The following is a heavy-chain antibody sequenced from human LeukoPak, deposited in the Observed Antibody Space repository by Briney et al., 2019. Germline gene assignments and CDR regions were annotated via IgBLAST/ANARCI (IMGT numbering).Heavy chain of an antibody. V-gene: IGHV3-33*01. J-gene: IGHJ4*02. D-gene: IGHD2/OR15-2a*01. Sequence: GGSLRLSCAASGFTFRNYGMHWVRQAPGKGLEWVAFIWYDGSNKYYADSVKGRFTISRDNSKNTLYLQMNSLRAEDTAVYYCARDGNLIDWGQGTLVTVSS. CDR3: ARDGNLID. CDR2: IWYDGSNK. CDR1: GFTFRNYG.